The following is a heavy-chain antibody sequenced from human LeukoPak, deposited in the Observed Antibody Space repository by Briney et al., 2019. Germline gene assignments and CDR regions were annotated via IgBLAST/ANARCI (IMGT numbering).Heavy chain of an antibody. D-gene: IGHD1-26*01. V-gene: IGHV3-30*02. J-gene: IGHJ4*02. CDR2: IRYDGSNK. Sequence: GGSLRLSCAASGFTFSSYGMHWVRQAPGKGLEWVAFIRYDGSNKYYADSVKGRFTISRDNSKNTLYLQMNGLRAEDTAVYYCAKDHFSGATRYFDYWGQGTLVTVSS. CDR1: GFTFSSYG. CDR3: AKDHFSGATRYFDY.